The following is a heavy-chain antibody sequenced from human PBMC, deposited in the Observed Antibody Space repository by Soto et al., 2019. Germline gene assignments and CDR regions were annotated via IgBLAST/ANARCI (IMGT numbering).Heavy chain of an antibody. D-gene: IGHD5-18*01. CDR3: ERGGGYSSGPFDY. CDR1: GFTFNSYW. Sequence: EVQLVESGGGLVQPGGSLRLSCAASGFTFNSYWMHWVRQAPGKGLVWVSRINSDGSSTTYADSVKGRFTISRDKAKNTLSLQMNSLRAEDTAVYYCERGGGYSSGPFDYWGQGTLVTVSS. J-gene: IGHJ4*02. V-gene: IGHV3-74*01. CDR2: INSDGSST.